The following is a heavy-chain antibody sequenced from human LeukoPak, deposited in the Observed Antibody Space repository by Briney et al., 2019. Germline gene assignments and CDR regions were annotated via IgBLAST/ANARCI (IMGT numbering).Heavy chain of an antibody. V-gene: IGHV3-23*01. CDR3: ARDLSPVVRASPMGY. D-gene: IGHD3-10*01. CDR2: ISGSGGST. Sequence: GGSLRLSCAASGFTFSSYAMSWVRQAPGKGLEWVSAISGSGGSTYYADSVKGRFTISRDNSKNTLSLQMNSLRAEDTAVYYCARDLSPVVRASPMGYWGQGTLVTVSS. CDR1: GFTFSSYA. J-gene: IGHJ4*02.